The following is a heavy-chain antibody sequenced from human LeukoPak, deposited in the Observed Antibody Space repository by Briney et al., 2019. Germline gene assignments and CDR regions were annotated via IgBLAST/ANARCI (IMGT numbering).Heavy chain of an antibody. J-gene: IGHJ6*03. CDR1: GGTFSSYA. V-gene: IGHV1-69*05. Sequence: ASVKVSCKASGGTFSSYAISWVRQAPGQGLEWMGGIIPIFGTANYAQKFQGRVTMTTDTSTSTAYMELRSLRSDDTAVYYCARDLFPVATAFMDYYYYYMDVWGKGTTVTVSS. D-gene: IGHD5-12*01. CDR3: ARDLFPVATAFMDYYYYYMDV. CDR2: IIPIFGTA.